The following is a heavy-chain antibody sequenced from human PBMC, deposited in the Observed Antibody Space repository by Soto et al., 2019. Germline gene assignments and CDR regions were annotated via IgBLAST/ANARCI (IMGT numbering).Heavy chain of an antibody. CDR2: INHSGST. CDR1: GGSINSGNHY. D-gene: IGHD3-16*02. CDR3: ARSDYVWGSYRSTHLDY. V-gene: IGHV4-39*07. Sequence: SKTMSLTCTVSGGSINSGNHYWGWIRQPPGKGLEWIGEINHSGSTNYNPSLKSRVTISVDTVKNQFSLKLSSVTAADTAVYYCARSDYVWGSYRSTHLDYWGQGTLVTVSS. J-gene: IGHJ4*02.